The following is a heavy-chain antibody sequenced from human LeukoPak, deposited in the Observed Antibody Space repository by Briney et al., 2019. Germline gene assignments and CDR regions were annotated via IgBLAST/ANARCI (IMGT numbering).Heavy chain of an antibody. CDR1: GGSISSGSYY. V-gene: IGHV4-39*07. J-gene: IGHJ4*02. CDR3: ARDPRGATDY. Sequence: SETLSLTCTVSGGSISSGSYYWGWIRQPPGKGLEWIGSIYYSGSTYYNPSLKSRVTISVDTSKNQFSLKLSSVTAADTAVYYCARDPRGATDYWGQGTLVTVSS. CDR2: IYYSGST. D-gene: IGHD1-26*01.